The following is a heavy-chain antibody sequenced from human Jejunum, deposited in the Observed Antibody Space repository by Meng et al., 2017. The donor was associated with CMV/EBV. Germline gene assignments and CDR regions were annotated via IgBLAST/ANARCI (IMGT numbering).Heavy chain of an antibody. Sequence: RSWAASGVTFSDQTMNWVRQAPGEGLEWVASISAGSYYIYYADSVEGRFTISRDNARNSLYLQMNSLRAEDTAVYYCTRGSTGNYGDWGQGTLVTVSS. CDR2: ISAGSYYI. CDR1: GVTFSDQT. CDR3: TRGSTGNYGD. D-gene: IGHD4-17*01. V-gene: IGHV3-21*01. J-gene: IGHJ4*02.